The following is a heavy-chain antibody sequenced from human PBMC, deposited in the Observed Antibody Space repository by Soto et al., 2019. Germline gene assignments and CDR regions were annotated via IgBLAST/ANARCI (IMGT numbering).Heavy chain of an antibody. D-gene: IGHD4-17*01. CDR1: GGTFSSYT. V-gene: IGHV1-69*08. J-gene: IGHJ6*02. CDR2: IIPILGIA. CDR3: ARDNTVTKYYYYYGMDV. Sequence: QVQLVQSGAEVKKPGSSVKVSCKASGGTFSSYTISWVRQAPGQGLEWMGRIIPILGIANYAQKFQGRVTITADKSXSXXYMELSSLRSEDTAVYYCARDNTVTKYYYYYGMDVWGQGTTVTVSS.